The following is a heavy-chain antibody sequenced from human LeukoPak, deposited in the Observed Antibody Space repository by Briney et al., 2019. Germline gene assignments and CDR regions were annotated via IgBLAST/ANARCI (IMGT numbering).Heavy chain of an antibody. V-gene: IGHV3-7*01. CDR1: GFTFNSYW. CDR3: ARIYYFGDNNWRYFDN. CDR2: IDPDGSEK. Sequence: GGSLRLSCAASGFTFNSYWMSWVRQAPGKGLEWVANIDPDGSEKQYGDSVKGRFTTSRDNAKDSLYLQMNSLRAEDTAIYYCARIYYFGDNNWRYFDNWGQGTLVTVSS. J-gene: IGHJ4*02. D-gene: IGHD3-10*01.